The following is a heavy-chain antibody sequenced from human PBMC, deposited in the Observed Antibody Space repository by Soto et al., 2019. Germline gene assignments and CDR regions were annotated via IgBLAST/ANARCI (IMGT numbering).Heavy chain of an antibody. CDR3: ARGVGQFDY. V-gene: IGHV1-3*01. CDR1: GYTFTNYA. CDR2: INAGNGGT. Sequence: QVQLVQSGAEVKKPGASVKVSCKASGYTFTNYAMHWVRQAPGQSLEWMGWINAGNGGTKYSQKLQGRVTITRDTSATTADKNLSSLSSEDTAVYYCARGVGQFDYWGQGTLVTVSS. J-gene: IGHJ4*02. D-gene: IGHD3-10*01.